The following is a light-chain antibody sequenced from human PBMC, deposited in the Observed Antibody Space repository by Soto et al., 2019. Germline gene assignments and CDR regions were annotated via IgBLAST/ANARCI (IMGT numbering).Light chain of an antibody. CDR1: QSVSSS. V-gene: IGKV3-15*01. Sequence: EILMTQSPATLSVSPGERATLSCRAIQSVSSSLAWYQHKPGQAPRLLIYGASTRATGIPARFSGSGSGTEFTLSISSLQSEDISVYDCQLYNIWPQDRWTFGQGTKEEIK. CDR2: GAS. CDR3: QLYNIWPQDRWT. J-gene: IGKJ1*01.